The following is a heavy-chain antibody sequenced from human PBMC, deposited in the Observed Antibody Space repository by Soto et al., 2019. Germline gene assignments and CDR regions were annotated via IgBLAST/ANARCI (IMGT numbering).Heavy chain of an antibody. Sequence: QVQLVQSGAEVKKPGSSVTVSCKASGGTFSSYTISWVRQAPGQGLEWMAGISPIFGTPIYAQKFQDRVTITADYSTMTAYMEMNRLTAEDTAVYYCARVVVGSRLSLDYWGQGTLVTISS. D-gene: IGHD1-26*01. CDR3: ARVVVGSRLSLDY. CDR1: GGTFSSYT. J-gene: IGHJ4*02. V-gene: IGHV1-69*01. CDR2: ISPIFGTP.